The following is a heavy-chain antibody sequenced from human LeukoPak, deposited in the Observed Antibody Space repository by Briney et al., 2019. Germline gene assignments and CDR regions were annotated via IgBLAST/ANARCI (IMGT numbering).Heavy chain of an antibody. CDR3: ARGLSAIVY. Sequence: SGTLSLTCAVYGGSFSGYYWSWIRQPPGKGLEWIGEINHSGSTNYNPSLKSRVTISVDTSKNQFSLKLSSVTAADTAVYYCARGLSAIVYWGQGTLVTVSS. D-gene: IGHD2-15*01. V-gene: IGHV4-34*01. CDR1: GGSFSGYY. J-gene: IGHJ4*02. CDR2: INHSGST.